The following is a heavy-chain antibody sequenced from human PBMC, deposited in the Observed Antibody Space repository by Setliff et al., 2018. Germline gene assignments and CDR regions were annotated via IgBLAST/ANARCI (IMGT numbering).Heavy chain of an antibody. D-gene: IGHD2-2*01. Sequence: GGSLRLSCAASGFIFDEYAMHWVRQAPGKGLEWVSGISWNSYHIDYAGSVRGRFTISRDNAKNSLYLQMNSLTTEDTAFYYCARDRYCSSASCYATQYNWFDPWGQGTLVTVSS. CDR2: ISWNSYHI. V-gene: IGHV3-9*01. J-gene: IGHJ5*02. CDR3: ARDRYCSSASCYATQYNWFDP. CDR1: GFIFDEYA.